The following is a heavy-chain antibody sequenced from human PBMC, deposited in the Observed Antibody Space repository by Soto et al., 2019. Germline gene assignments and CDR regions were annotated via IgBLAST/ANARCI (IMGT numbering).Heavy chain of an antibody. CDR3: GPRSLGYTYVFAL. CDR2: IFSGGTT. J-gene: IGHJ4*02. V-gene: IGHV3-66*01. Sequence: PGGSLRLSCAASGFTVSSNYMSWVRQAPGKGLEWVTVIFSGGTTYYVDSVKGRFTISRDNSKNMLYLQMNSLRADDTAVFYCGPRSLGYTYVFALWGGGTLVTVSS. D-gene: IGHD5-18*01. CDR1: GFTVSSNY.